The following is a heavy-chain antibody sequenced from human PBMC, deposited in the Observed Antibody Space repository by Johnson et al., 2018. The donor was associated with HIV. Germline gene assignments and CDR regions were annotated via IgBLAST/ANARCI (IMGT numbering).Heavy chain of an antibody. Sequence: VHLVESGGGLVQPGGSLRLSCAASGFIFSNYWMSWVRQAPGKGLEWVANKKQDGNDKYYADSVKGRFTISRDNAKNSLYLQINSLRVDDTAVSYCARASGFDMWGHGKMVTVSS. CDR3: ARASGFDM. D-gene: IGHD1-26*01. J-gene: IGHJ3*02. V-gene: IGHV3-7*01. CDR1: GFIFSNYW. CDR2: KKQDGNDK.